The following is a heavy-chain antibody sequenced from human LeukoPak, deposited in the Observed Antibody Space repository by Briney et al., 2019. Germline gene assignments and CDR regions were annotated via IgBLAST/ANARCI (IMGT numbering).Heavy chain of an antibody. Sequence: ASVKVSCKASGGTFSSYAISWLRQAPGQGLEWMGRIIPIFGTANYAQKFQGRVTITTDESTSTAYMELSSLRSEDTAVYYCARGRRDGYSFRELYYWGQGTLVTVSS. CDR1: GGTFSSYA. CDR2: IIPIFGTA. V-gene: IGHV1-69*05. J-gene: IGHJ4*02. CDR3: ARGRRDGYSFRELYY. D-gene: IGHD5-24*01.